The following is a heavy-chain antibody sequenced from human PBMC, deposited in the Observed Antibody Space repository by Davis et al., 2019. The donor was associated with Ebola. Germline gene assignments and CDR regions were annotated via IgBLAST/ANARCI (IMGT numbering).Heavy chain of an antibody. Sequence: ASVKVSCKASGFTFTNYGLNWVRQAAGQGLEWMGWLDPNNGNTDFAQRFQGRISMTRDTSISTVYMELSSLTSEDTAVYYCARGQWFGEASDDYALDVWGKGTTVTVSS. V-gene: IGHV1-8*01. D-gene: IGHD3-10*01. CDR2: LDPNNGNT. J-gene: IGHJ6*04. CDR3: ARGQWFGEASDDYALDV. CDR1: GFTFTNYG.